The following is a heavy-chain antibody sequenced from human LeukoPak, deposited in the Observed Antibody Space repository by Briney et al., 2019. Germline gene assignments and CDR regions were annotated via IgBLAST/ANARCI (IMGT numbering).Heavy chain of an antibody. CDR1: GGSISSYY. V-gene: IGHV4-59*01. D-gene: IGHD1-1*01. CDR2: VYYSGST. J-gene: IGHJ3*02. CDR3: ARDSRTTTAFDI. Sequence: SETLSLTCTVSGGSISSYYWSWIRQPPGKGLEWIGYVYYSGSTNYNPSLKSRVTISVDTSKNQFSLKLSSVTPADTAVYHCARDSRTTTAFDIWGQGTMVTVSS.